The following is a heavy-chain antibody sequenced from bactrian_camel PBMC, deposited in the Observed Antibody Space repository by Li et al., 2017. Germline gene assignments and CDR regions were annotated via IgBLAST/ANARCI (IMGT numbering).Heavy chain of an antibody. D-gene: IGHD1*01. CDR1: GLSFEDYS. J-gene: IGHJ6*01. CDR3: AAEGFSEQGGSWMDPGNCDFEY. Sequence: QVQLVESGGGLVQPGGSLRLSCKVSGLSFEDYSMGWFRQAPGQEREGVAAIGTSDGTTYYAEAVKGRFTISQDKAKNAVFLQMNLLTPEDSAMYKCAAEGFSEQGGSWMDPGNCDFEYWGQGTQVTVS. CDR2: IGTSDGTT. V-gene: IGHV3S61*01.